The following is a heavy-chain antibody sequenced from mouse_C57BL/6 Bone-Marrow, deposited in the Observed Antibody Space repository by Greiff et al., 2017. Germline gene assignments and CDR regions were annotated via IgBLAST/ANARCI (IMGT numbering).Heavy chain of an antibody. D-gene: IGHD2-14*01. J-gene: IGHJ1*03. V-gene: IGHV5-6*01. Sequence: EVKLVESGGDLVKPGGSLKLSCAASGFTFSSYGMSWVRQTPDKRLEWVATISSGGSYTYYPDSVKGRFTISRDNAKTTLYLQMSSQKSEDTAMYYCARHKTCTTDWYFDVWGTGTTVTVSS. CDR3: ARHKTCTTDWYFDV. CDR1: GFTFSSYG. CDR2: ISSGGSYT.